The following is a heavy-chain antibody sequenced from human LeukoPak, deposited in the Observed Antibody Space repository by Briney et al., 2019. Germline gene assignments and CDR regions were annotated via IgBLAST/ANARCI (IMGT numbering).Heavy chain of an antibody. D-gene: IGHD7-27*01. V-gene: IGHV3-23*01. Sequence: GGSLRLSCAASGFTFSSYAMSWVRQAPGKGLEWVSTVSYSGGSTYYADSVKGRFTISRDNSKNTLYLQMNSLRAEDTAVYYCAKDPGLGMDSDYWGQGTLVTVSS. CDR3: AKDPGLGMDSDY. J-gene: IGHJ4*02. CDR2: VSYSGGST. CDR1: GFTFSSYA.